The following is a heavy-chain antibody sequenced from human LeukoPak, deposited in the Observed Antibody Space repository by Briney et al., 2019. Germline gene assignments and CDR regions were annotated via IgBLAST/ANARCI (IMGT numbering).Heavy chain of an antibody. CDR3: ARQNSLQLSSPMDV. J-gene: IGHJ6*02. V-gene: IGHV5-51*01. CDR1: GYSFTNYW. CDR2: LYSADSDT. Sequence: SLQISCKGSGYSFTNYWISWVRQMPAKGLEWMGILYSADSDTSYSPSLQSQVTISADTSISTSSLQLSSLTAADTAMYYCARQNSLQLSSPMDVWGQGTTVTVSS. D-gene: IGHD1-1*01.